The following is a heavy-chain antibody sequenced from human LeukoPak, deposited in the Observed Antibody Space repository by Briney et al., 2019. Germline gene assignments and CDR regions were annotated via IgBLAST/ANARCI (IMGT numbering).Heavy chain of an antibody. J-gene: IGHJ6*03. CDR1: GGTFSSYA. CDR3: ATSAPTSTIFGVVIIGGQAAKRDYYYYYMDV. CDR2: IIPIFGTA. V-gene: IGHV1-69*13. Sequence: ASVKVSCKASGGTFSSYAISWVRQAPGQGPEWMGGIIPIFGTANYAQKFQGRVTITADESTSTAYMELSSLRSADTAVYYCATSAPTSTIFGVVIIGGQAAKRDYYYYYMDVWGKGTTVTVSS. D-gene: IGHD3-3*01.